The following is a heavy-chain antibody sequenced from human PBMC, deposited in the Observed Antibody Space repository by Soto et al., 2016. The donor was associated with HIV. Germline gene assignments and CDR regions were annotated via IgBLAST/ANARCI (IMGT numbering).Heavy chain of an antibody. V-gene: IGHV1-2*02. D-gene: IGHD3-22*01. CDR2: INPNRGGT. CDR1: GYTFTGYY. CDR3: ARGGYYDSSGYYSPLLYFDY. Sequence: QVQLVQSGAEVKKPGASVKVSCKASGYTFTGYYMHWVRQAPGQGLEWMGWINPNRGGTNYAQKFQGRVTMTRDTSINTAYMELSRLRSDDTAVYYCARGGYYDSSGYYSPLLYFDYWGQGAWSPSPQ. J-gene: IGHJ4*02.